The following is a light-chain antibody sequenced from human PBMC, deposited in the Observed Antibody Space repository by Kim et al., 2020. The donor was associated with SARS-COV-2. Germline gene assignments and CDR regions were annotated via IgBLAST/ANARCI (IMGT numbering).Light chain of an antibody. CDR3: SSYTSSSTLDV. V-gene: IGLV2-14*01. J-gene: IGLJ1*01. CDR2: EVS. Sequence: SITISCTGTSSDVGGYNYFSWYQQHPGKAPKLMIYEVSNRPSGVSNRFSGSKSGNTASLTISGLQAEDEADYYCSSYTSSSTLDVFGTGTKVTVL. CDR1: SSDVGGYNY.